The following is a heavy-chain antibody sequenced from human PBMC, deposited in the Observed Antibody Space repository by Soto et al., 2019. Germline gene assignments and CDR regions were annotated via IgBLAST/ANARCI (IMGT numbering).Heavy chain of an antibody. V-gene: IGHV2-5*01. J-gene: IGHJ4*02. Sequence: QIALKESGSTLVKPSQTLTLTCTFSGFSFSTTGAGVGWIRQPPGKALEWLALIFWNDAKRYSPSLRSRLTIIKDTSKNQVVLTMTIVDPVDTATYYRAYRRGGSSSGGNFDYWGQGTPVTVYS. D-gene: IGHD2-15*01. CDR3: AYRRGGSSSGGNFDY. CDR1: GFSFSTTGAG. CDR2: IFWNDAK.